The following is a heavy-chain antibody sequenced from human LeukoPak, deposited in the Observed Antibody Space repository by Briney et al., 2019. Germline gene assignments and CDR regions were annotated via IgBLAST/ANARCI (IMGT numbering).Heavy chain of an antibody. D-gene: IGHD3-22*01. CDR2: IIPILGIA. Sequence: SVKVSCKASGYTFTSYGISWVRQAPGQGLEWMGRIIPILGIANYAQKFQGRVTITADKSTSTAYMELSSLRSEDTAVYYCARLGYYDRFDYWGQGTLVTVSS. V-gene: IGHV1-69*04. J-gene: IGHJ4*02. CDR3: ARLGYYDRFDY. CDR1: GYTFTSYG.